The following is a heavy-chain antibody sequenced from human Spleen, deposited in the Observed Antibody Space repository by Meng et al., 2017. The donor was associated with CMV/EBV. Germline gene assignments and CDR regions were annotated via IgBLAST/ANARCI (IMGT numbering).Heavy chain of an antibody. CDR3: ARDRRYSSSWYDYYYGMDV. D-gene: IGHD6-13*01. V-gene: IGHV4-59*01. Sequence: SETLSLTCTVSGGSITSYCWSWIRQPPGKGLDWIGYFSYSGNTNYNPSLKSRVTISVHTSKNQFSLKLSSVTAADTAVYYCARDRRYSSSWYDYYYGMDVWGQGTTVTVSS. CDR1: GGSITSYC. CDR2: FSYSGNT. J-gene: IGHJ6*02.